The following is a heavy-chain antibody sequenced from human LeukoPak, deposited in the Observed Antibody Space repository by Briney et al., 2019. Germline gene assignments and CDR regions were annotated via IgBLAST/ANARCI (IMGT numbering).Heavy chain of an antibody. CDR3: ARDFGYCSGGSCYTRMDV. Sequence: GGSLRLSCAASGFTSSSNWMSWVRQAPGKGREWVSNIKEEGGEKNYVDSVKGRFIISRDNAKNSLYLQMNKLRGEDTAVYYCARDFGYCSGGSCYTRMDVWGKGTTVTVSS. J-gene: IGHJ6*03. D-gene: IGHD2-15*01. CDR2: IKEEGGEK. V-gene: IGHV3-7*01. CDR1: GFTSSSNW.